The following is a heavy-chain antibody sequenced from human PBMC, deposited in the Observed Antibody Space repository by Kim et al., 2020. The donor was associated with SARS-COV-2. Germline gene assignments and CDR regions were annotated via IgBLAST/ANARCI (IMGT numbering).Heavy chain of an antibody. CDR2: INPNSGGT. CDR3: ARVGYSSGYLNYYYYGMDV. V-gene: IGHV1-2*02. D-gene: IGHD6-19*01. J-gene: IGHJ6*02. CDR1: GYTFTGYY. Sequence: ASVKVSCKASGYTFTGYYMHWVRQAPGQGLEWMGWINPNSGGTNYAQKFQGRVTMTRDTSISTAYMELSRLRSDDTAVYYWARVGYSSGYLNYYYYGMDVWGQGTTAPVSS.